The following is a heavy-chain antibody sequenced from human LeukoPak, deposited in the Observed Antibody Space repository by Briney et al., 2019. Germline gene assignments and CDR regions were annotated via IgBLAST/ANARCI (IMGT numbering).Heavy chain of an antibody. Sequence: GASVKVSCKGSGYTLTELSMHWERQAPGKGLEWMGGFDPEDGETIYAQKFQGRVTMTEDTSTDTAYMELSSLRSEDTAVYYCATGTYGSGTFYFDYWGQGTLVTVSS. CDR3: ATGTYGSGTFYFDY. D-gene: IGHD3-10*01. J-gene: IGHJ4*02. V-gene: IGHV1-24*01. CDR2: FDPEDGET. CDR1: GYTLTELS.